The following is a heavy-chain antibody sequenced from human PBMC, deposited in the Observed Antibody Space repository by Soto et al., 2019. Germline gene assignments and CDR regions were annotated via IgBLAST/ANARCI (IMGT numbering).Heavy chain of an antibody. J-gene: IGHJ5*02. D-gene: IGHD6-6*01. Sequence: SETLSLTCSVSGGFVSSSSYSWGWIRQSPGKGLEWIGTIYSSENTYYNPSLLSRVTISVDTSKNQFSLKLSSVTAADTAVYYCARERPDGARLDPWGQGTPVTVSS. CDR1: GGFVSSSSYS. CDR2: IYSSENT. V-gene: IGHV4-39*07. CDR3: ARERPDGARLDP.